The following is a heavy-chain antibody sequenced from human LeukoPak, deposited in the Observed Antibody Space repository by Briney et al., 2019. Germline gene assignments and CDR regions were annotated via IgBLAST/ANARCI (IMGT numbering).Heavy chain of an antibody. Sequence: PSETLSLTCTVSGGSIGSSSYYWGWIRQPPGKGLEWIGSIYYSGSTYYNPSPKSRVTISVDTSKNQFSLKLSSVTAADTAVYYCARTRYYYNSRSYGAPYYFDYWGQGTLVTVSS. CDR1: GGSIGSSSYY. D-gene: IGHD3-10*01. CDR3: ARTRYYYNSRSYGAPYYFDY. CDR2: IYYSGST. V-gene: IGHV4-39*01. J-gene: IGHJ4*02.